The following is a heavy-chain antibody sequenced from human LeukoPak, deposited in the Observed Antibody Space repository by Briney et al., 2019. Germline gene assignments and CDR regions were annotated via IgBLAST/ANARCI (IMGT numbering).Heavy chain of an antibody. CDR3: AKDRITMIVVVITSFDY. CDR2: ISGSGGST. D-gene: IGHD3-22*01. CDR1: GFTFSSYA. V-gene: IGHV3-23*01. Sequence: GGSLRLSCAASGFTFSSYAMSWVRQAPGKGLEWVSAISGSGGSTYYADSVKGRFTISRDNSKNTLYLQMNSLRAEDTAVYYCAKDRITMIVVVITSFDYWGQGTLVTVSS. J-gene: IGHJ4*02.